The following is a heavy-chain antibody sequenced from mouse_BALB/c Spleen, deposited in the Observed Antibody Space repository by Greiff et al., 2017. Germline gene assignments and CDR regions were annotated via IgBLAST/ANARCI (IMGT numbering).Heavy chain of an antibody. J-gene: IGHJ4*01. Sequence: EVKLVESGGGLVQPGGSMKLSCVASGFTFSNYWMNWVRQSPEKGLEWVAEIRLKSNNYATQYAESVKGRFTISRDDSKSSVYLQMNNLRAEDTGIYYCTRLRDYYAMDYWGQGTSVTVSS. V-gene: IGHV6-6*02. CDR3: TRLRDYYAMDY. CDR1: GFTFSNYW. CDR2: IRLKSNNYAT. D-gene: IGHD2-12*01.